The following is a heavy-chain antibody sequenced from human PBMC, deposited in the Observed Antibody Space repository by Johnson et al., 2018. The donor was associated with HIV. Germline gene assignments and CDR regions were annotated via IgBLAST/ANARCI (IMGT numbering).Heavy chain of an antibody. D-gene: IGHD5-18*01. J-gene: IGHJ3*02. CDR3: ARVGGGIQLWSDAFDI. V-gene: IGHV3-53*01. CDR1: GFTVSSNY. Sequence: VQLVESGGGLIQPGGSLRLSCAASGFTVSSNYMSWVRQAPGKGLEWVSVIYSGGSTYYADSVKGLFTISRDNSKNTLYLQMNSLRAEDTAVYYCARVGGGIQLWSDAFDIWGQGTMVTVSS. CDR2: IYSGGST.